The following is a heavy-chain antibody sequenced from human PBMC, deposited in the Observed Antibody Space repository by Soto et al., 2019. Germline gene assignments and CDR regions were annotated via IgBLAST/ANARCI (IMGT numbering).Heavy chain of an antibody. D-gene: IGHD2-21*02. Sequence: QVQLVQSGPEVKKPGASVKVSCKASGYTFTGYYMHWVRQAPGQGLEWMGWINPNSGGTNYAQKLQGWVTMTRDTSISTVYMERTRLRSADTAVYYWATEGRGDCGGDCYLDYWGQGTLVTVSS. J-gene: IGHJ4*02. CDR2: INPNSGGT. CDR3: ATEGRGDCGGDCYLDY. V-gene: IGHV1-2*04. CDR1: GYTFTGYY.